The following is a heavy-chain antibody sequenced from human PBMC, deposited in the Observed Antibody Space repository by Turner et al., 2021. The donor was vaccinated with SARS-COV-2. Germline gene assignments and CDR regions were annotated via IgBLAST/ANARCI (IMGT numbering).Heavy chain of an antibody. D-gene: IGHD5-18*01. CDR3: AREGGYSYGPYYYGMDV. CDR1: GFTFSRYG. J-gene: IGHJ6*02. Sequence: EVQLVESGGGLVQPGGSLRLSCAASGFTFSRYGMNWVRQAPGKGLVWVSYISSSSSTIYYADSVKGRFTISRDNAKNSLYLQMNSLRAEDTAVYYCAREGGYSYGPYYYGMDVWGQGTTVTVSS. CDR2: ISSSSSTI. V-gene: IGHV3-48*01.